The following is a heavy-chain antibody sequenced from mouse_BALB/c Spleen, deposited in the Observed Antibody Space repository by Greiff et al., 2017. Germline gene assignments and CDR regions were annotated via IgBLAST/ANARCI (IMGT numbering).Heavy chain of an antibody. J-gene: IGHJ4*01. V-gene: IGHV7-3*02. Sequence: EVHLVESGGGLVQPGGSLRLSCATSGFTFTDYYMSWVRQPPGTALEWLGFIRNKANGYTTEYSASVKGRFTISRDNSQSILYLQMNTLIAEDSAAYYCARARRLRGYAMDYWGQGTSVTVSS. D-gene: IGHD1-2*01. CDR2: IRNKANGYTT. CDR1: GFTFTDYY. CDR3: ARARRLRGYAMDY.